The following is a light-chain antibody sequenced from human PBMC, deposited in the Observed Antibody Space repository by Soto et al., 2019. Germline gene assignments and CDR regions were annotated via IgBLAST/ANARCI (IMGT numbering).Light chain of an antibody. CDR1: SSNLGSND. V-gene: IGLV1-47*01. CDR3: AACDDRLSGPV. CDR2: RTN. Sequence: QSVLTQPPSASGTPGQRVTISCSGSSSNLGSNDGYWYQQLPGTAPKLLIHRTNQRPSGVPDRLSGSKSGTSASLAISWLRSEAEADYFGAACDDRLSGPVFGGGTKVTVL. J-gene: IGLJ2*01.